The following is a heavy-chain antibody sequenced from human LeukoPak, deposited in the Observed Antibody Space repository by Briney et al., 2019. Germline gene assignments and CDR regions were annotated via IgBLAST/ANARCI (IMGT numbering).Heavy chain of an antibody. J-gene: IGHJ6*02. CDR3: ARERIYFGSGRDLTDARLFYCYGMDV. CDR1: GFTVNNNC. V-gene: IGHV3-53*01. CDR2: IYSDDST. Sequence: GGSLRLSCVASGFTVNNNCMTWVRQAPGKGLEWVSVIYSDDSTYYSDSVKGRFTISRDNSESTLYLQMNSVRAEDTAVYYCARERIYFGSGRDLTDARLFYCYGMDVWGQGTTVTVSS. D-gene: IGHD3-10*01.